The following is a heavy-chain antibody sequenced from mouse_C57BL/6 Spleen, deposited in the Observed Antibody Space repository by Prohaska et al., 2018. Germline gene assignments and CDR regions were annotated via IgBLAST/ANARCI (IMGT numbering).Heavy chain of an antibody. CDR3: ARNWDYFDY. V-gene: IGHV14-3*01. D-gene: IGHD4-1*01. J-gene: IGHJ2*01. CDR1: GFNIKNTY. CDR2: IDPAHGNT. Sequence: EVQLQQSVAELVRPGASVKLSCTASGFNIKNTYMHWVKQRPEQGLEWIGRIDPAHGNTKYAPKLQCTATITADTSTNTAYLLLRSLTTEDTAIYYSARNWDYFDYWGRGTTLTVSS.